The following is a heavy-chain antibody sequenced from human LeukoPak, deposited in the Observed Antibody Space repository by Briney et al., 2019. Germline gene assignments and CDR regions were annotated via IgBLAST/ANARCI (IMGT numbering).Heavy chain of an antibody. Sequence: GGSLRLSCAASGFIFRIYGMHWVRQAPGKGLEWVALISYEGDSTYYADSVKGRFTISRDNSKDMLYLQMNSLRAEDTAVYYCAQVTSSGTLAMNVWGQGTTVTVSS. CDR1: GFIFRIYG. J-gene: IGHJ6*02. CDR2: ISYEGDST. CDR3: AQVTSSGTLAMNV. V-gene: IGHV3-30*18. D-gene: IGHD6-13*01.